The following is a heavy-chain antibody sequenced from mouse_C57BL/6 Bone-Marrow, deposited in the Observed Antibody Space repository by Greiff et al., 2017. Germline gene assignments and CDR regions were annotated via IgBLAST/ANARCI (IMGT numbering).Heavy chain of an antibody. J-gene: IGHJ4*01. Sequence: LEESGAELARPGASVKLSCKASGYTFTSYGISWVKQRTGQGLEWIGEIYPRSGNTYYNEKFKGKATLTADKSSSTAYMELRSLTSEDSAVYFCARWGSSRAMDYWGQGTSVTVSS. D-gene: IGHD3-1*01. CDR3: ARWGSSRAMDY. CDR2: IYPRSGNT. V-gene: IGHV1-81*01. CDR1: GYTFTSYG.